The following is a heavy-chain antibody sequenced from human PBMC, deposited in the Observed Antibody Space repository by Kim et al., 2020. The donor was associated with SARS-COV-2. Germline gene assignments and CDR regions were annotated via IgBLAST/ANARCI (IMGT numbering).Heavy chain of an antibody. CDR2: LSNDGSHK. J-gene: IGHJ4*02. CDR1: GFTFSTYA. V-gene: IGHV3-30*18. Sequence: GFTFSTYAMPWVRQAPGKRLEWVAVLSNDGSHKYYADSVKGRFTISRDNSKNTLYLQMDSLKPEDTSVYYCAKGAFSYGTIDYWGQGTLV. D-gene: IGHD5-18*01. CDR3: AKGAFSYGTIDY.